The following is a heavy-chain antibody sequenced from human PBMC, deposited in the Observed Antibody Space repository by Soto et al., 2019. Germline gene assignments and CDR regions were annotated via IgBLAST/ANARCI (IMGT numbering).Heavy chain of an antibody. CDR2: IFYSGTT. J-gene: IGHJ6*02. CDR1: GDSISSADYY. Sequence: SETLSLTCTVSGDSISSADYYWSWIRQTPGKGLEWIGHIFYSGTTYYNPSLKSRLTISVDTSKNHFSLKLTSVTAADTAVSYCARALWVEPELYYYGMDVWGQGTTVTVSS. V-gene: IGHV4-30-4*01. D-gene: IGHD1-1*01. CDR3: ARALWVEPELYYYGMDV.